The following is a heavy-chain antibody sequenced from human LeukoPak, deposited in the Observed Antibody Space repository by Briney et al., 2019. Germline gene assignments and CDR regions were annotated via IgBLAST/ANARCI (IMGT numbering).Heavy chain of an antibody. CDR3: ARSLCLTCTFDP. J-gene: IGHJ5*02. Sequence: SETLSLTCTVSGGSISSSSYYWGWIRQPPGKGLEWIGSIYYSGSTYYNPSLKSRVTISVDTSKNQFSLKLSSVTAADTAVYYCARSLCLTCTFDPWGQGTLVTVSS. D-gene: IGHD3-16*01. CDR2: IYYSGST. V-gene: IGHV4-39*01. CDR1: GGSISSSSYY.